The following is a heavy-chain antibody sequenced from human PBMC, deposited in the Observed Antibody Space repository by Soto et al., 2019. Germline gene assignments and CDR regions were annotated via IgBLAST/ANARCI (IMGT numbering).Heavy chain of an antibody. CDR1: GGNPSNSA. J-gene: IGHJ6*02. D-gene: IGHD6-19*01. Sequence: QVHLLLQSGAEVKKPGSSVKVACKASGGNPSNSAISWVRQAPGQGLEWMGGIIPVFGIMRHAQNFQGRVTITADESTSTAYMELSSLRSEDTAVYFCAGGRIVVAGSSAYYSMDVWGQGTTVTVSS. CDR3: AGGRIVVAGSSAYYSMDV. CDR2: IIPVFGIM. V-gene: IGHV1-69*01.